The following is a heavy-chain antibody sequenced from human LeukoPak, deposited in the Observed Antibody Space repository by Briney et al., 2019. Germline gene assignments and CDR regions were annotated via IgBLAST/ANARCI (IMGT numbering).Heavy chain of an antibody. D-gene: IGHD3-10*01. CDR2: LRGKAESYTT. V-gene: IGHV3-72*01. Sequence: PGGSLRLSCAASGFTFSDHYFDWVRQAPGKGLEWVSRLRGKAESYTTNYAAPVKGRFTISRDDSKNSLYQQMNSLKIEDSAVYYCVRGAKVRGDAFDIWGRGTAVTVSS. CDR1: GFTFSDHY. J-gene: IGHJ3*02. CDR3: VRGAKVRGDAFDI.